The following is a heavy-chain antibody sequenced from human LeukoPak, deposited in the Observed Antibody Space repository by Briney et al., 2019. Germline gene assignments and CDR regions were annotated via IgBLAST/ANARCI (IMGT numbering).Heavy chain of an antibody. CDR3: AGGPSGYHNT. J-gene: IGHJ4*02. CDR2: ISSSSSTI. Sequence: GGSLRLSCAASGFTFSSYSMNWVRQAPGKGLEWVSYISSSSSTIYYADSVKGRFTISRDNAKNSLYLQMNSLRAEDTAVYYCAGGPSGYHNTGGQGTLVTVSS. D-gene: IGHD5-12*01. CDR1: GFTFSSYS. V-gene: IGHV3-48*01.